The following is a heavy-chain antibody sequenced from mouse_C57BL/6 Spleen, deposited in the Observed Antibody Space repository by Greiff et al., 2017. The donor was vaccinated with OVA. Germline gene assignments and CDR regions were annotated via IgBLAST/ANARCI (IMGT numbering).Heavy chain of an antibody. CDR3: ANYYGSSYVPDY. V-gene: IGHV1-55*01. CDR2: IYPGSGST. J-gene: IGHJ2*01. D-gene: IGHD1-1*01. CDR1: GYTFTSYW. Sequence: QVQLQQPGAELVKPGASVKMSCKASGYTFTSYWITWVKQRPGQGLEWIGDIYPGSGSTNYNEKFKSKATLTVDTSSSTAYMQLSSLTSEDSAVYYCANYYGSSYVPDYWGQGTTLTVSS.